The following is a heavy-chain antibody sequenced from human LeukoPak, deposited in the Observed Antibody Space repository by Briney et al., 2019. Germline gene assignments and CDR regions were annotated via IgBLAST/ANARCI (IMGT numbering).Heavy chain of an antibody. Sequence: SQTLSLTCAVSGGSISSGGYSWNWIRQPPGKGLECIGYIYQSGSTYYNPSLRSRVTMSVDLSKNQFSLKLTSVTAADTAVYFCARGPYCSGGSCYSRHAFDMWGQGTMVTVSS. D-gene: IGHD2-15*01. CDR2: IYQSGST. V-gene: IGHV4-30-2*01. J-gene: IGHJ3*02. CDR3: ARGPYCSGGSCYSRHAFDM. CDR1: GGSISSGGYS.